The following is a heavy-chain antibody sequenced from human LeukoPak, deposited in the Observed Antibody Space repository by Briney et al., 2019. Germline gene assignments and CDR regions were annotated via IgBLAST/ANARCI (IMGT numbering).Heavy chain of an antibody. D-gene: IGHD3-10*01. J-gene: IGHJ6*04. CDR3: ARHYGSGSYYNLYYYGMDV. Sequence: GESLRISCKSSGYSFTSYWISWVRQMPGKGLEWMGRIDPSDSYTNYSPSFQGHVTISAGKSISTAYLQSSSLKASDTAMYYCARHYGSGSYYNLYYYGMDVWGKGTTVTVSS. CDR2: IDPSDSYT. CDR1: GYSFTSYW. V-gene: IGHV5-10-1*01.